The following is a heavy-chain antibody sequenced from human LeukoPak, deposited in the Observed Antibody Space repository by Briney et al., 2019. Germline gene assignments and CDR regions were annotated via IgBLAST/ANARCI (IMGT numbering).Heavy chain of an antibody. D-gene: IGHD3-10*01. V-gene: IGHV4-34*01. J-gene: IGHJ4*02. CDR1: GGSFSGYY. Sequence: PSETLSLTCAVYGGSFSGYYWSWIRQPPGKGLEWIGEINHSGSTNYNPSLKSRVTISVDTSKNQFSLKLSSVTAADTAVYYCARGGVRGVDWGQGTLVTVSS. CDR3: ARGGVRGVD. CDR2: INHSGST.